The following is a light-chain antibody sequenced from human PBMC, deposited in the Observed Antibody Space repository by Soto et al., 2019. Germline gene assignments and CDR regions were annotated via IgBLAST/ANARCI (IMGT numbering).Light chain of an antibody. J-gene: IGLJ3*02. CDR2: EVS. CDR1: SSDVGGYNY. Sequence: ALTQPASVSGSPGQSITISCTGTSSDVGGYNYVSWYQQHPGKAPKLMIYEVSNRPSGVSNRFSGSKSGNTASLTISGLQAEDEADYYCSSYTSSSTWVFGGGTKVTVL. V-gene: IGLV2-14*01. CDR3: SSYTSSSTWV.